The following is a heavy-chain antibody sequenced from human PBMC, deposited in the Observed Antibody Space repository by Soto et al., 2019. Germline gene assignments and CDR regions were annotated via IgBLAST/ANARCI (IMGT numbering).Heavy chain of an antibody. D-gene: IGHD2-15*01. CDR2: ISGSGGST. J-gene: IGHJ4*02. Sequence: GGSLRLSCAASGFTFSSYAMSWVRQAPGKGLEWVSAISGSGGSTYYADSVKGRFTISRDNSKNTLYLQMNSLRAEDTAVYYCAKDSPSQNPQETPFDYWGQGTLVTVSS. CDR1: GFTFSSYA. CDR3: AKDSPSQNPQETPFDY. V-gene: IGHV3-23*01.